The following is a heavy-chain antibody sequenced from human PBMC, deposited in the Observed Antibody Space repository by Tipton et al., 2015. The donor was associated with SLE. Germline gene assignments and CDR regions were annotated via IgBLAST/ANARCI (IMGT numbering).Heavy chain of an antibody. CDR2: IYYSGST. J-gene: IGHJ3*02. V-gene: IGHV4-39*07. CDR3: ARAGGRLFVMDAFDI. Sequence: TLSLTCTVSGGSISSSSYYWGWIRQPPGKGLEWIGSIYYSGSTYYNPSLKSRVTISVDTSKNQFSLKLSSVTAADTAVYYCARAGGRLFVMDAFDIWGQGTMVTVSS. CDR1: GGSISSSSYY. D-gene: IGHD2-21*01.